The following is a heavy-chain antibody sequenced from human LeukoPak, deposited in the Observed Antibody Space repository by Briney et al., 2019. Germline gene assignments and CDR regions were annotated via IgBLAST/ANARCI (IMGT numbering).Heavy chain of an antibody. J-gene: IGHJ3*02. CDR2: INPNSGGT. CDR3: ARQRSGWSYDAFDI. Sequence: ASVKVSCKASGYTFTGYHMHWVRQAPGQGLEWMGRINPNSGGTNYAQKFQGRVTMTRDTSISTAYMELSRLRSDDMAVYYCARQRSGWSYDAFDIWGQGTMVTVSS. D-gene: IGHD6-19*01. V-gene: IGHV1-2*06. CDR1: GYTFTGYH.